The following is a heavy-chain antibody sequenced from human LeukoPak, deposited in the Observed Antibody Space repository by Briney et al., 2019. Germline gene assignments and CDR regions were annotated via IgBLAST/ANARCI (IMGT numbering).Heavy chain of an antibody. V-gene: IGHV1-8*03. CDR2: MNPNSGNT. D-gene: IGHD1-26*01. J-gene: IGHJ4*02. CDR1: GYTFTSYD. Sequence: ASVKVSCKASGYTFTSYDINWVRQATGQGLEWMGWMNPNSGNTGYAQKFQGRVTITRNTSISTAYMELSSLRSEDTAVYYCVRAKWELLPDYWGQGTLVTVSS. CDR3: VRAKWELLPDY.